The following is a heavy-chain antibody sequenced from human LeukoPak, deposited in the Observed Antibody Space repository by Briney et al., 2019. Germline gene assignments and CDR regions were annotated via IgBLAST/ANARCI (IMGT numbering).Heavy chain of an antibody. D-gene: IGHD3-10*01. CDR2: ISYDGSNK. V-gene: IGHV3-30*04. CDR1: GFTFSSYA. J-gene: IGHJ4*02. CDR3: AIGPAAYYGSGSYFDY. Sequence: PGGSLRLSCAASGFTFSSYAMHWVRQAPGKGLEWVAVISYDGSNKYYADSVKGRFTISRDNSKNTLHLQMNSLRAEDTAVYYCAIGPAAYYGSGSYFDYWGQGTLVTVSS.